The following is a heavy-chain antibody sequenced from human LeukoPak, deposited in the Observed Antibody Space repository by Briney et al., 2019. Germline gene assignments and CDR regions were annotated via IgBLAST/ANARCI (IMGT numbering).Heavy chain of an antibody. V-gene: IGHV4-59*08. J-gene: IGHJ4*02. D-gene: IGHD2-2*01. CDR2: IYYSGSA. Sequence: SETLSLTCSVSGGSISSYYWSWIRQPPGKGLEWIGYIYYSGSANYNPSLKSRVTISVDTSKNQFSLKLSSVTAADTAVYYCARCSSTSCYLLDYWGQGTLVTVSS. CDR3: ARCSSTSCYLLDY. CDR1: GGSISSYY.